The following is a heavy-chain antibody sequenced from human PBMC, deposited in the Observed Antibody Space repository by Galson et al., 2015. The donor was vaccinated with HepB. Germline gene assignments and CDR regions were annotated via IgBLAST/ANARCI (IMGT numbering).Heavy chain of an antibody. Sequence: QSGAEVKKPGESLKISCKASGYTFTSYGISWVRQAPGQGLEWMGWISAYNGNTNYAQKLQGRVTMTTDTSTSTAYMELRSLRSDDTAVYYCAGDKRYCSGGSCISGGANWFDPWGQGTLVTVSS. CDR3: AGDKRYCSGGSCISGGANWFDP. CDR2: ISAYNGNT. V-gene: IGHV1-18*04. CDR1: GYTFTSYG. D-gene: IGHD2-15*01. J-gene: IGHJ5*02.